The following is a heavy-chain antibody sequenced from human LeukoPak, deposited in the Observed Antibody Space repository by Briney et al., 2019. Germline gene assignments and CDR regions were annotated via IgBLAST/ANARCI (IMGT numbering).Heavy chain of an antibody. CDR1: GFTFSSYG. CDR3: ARGYYGSGSSSFDY. CDR2: IWYDGSNK. Sequence: PGGSLRLSCAASGFTFSSYGMHWVRQAPGKGLEWVAVIWYDGSNKYYADSVKGRFTISRDNSKNTLYLQMNSLRAEDTAVYYCARGYYGSGSSSFDYWGQGTLVTVSS. J-gene: IGHJ4*02. V-gene: IGHV3-33*01. D-gene: IGHD3-10*01.